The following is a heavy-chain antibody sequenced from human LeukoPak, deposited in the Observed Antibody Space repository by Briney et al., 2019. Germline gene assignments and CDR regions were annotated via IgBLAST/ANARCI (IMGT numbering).Heavy chain of an antibody. J-gene: IGHJ4*02. V-gene: IGHV3-30*02. Sequence: QTGGSLRLSCVGSGFTFSSYGMHWARQAPGKGLEWVAFIQHDGSREYYADSVKGRFTISRDNSKNTVDLHVNSLRADDTAMYYCAGKLDYWGQGTLVTVSS. CDR2: IQHDGSRE. CDR3: AGKLDY. CDR1: GFTFSSYG.